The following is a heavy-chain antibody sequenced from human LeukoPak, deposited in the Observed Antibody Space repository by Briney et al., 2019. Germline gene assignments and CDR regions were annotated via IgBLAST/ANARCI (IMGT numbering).Heavy chain of an antibody. V-gene: IGHV1-18*01. CDR3: ARDGHYYDSSGQSDY. D-gene: IGHD3-22*01. CDR1: GYTFTSYG. Sequence: GASVKVSCKASGYTFTSYGISWVRQAPGQGLEWMGWISAYNGNTNYAQKLQGRVTMTTDTSTSTAYMELRSLRSDDTAVYYCARDGHYYDSSGQSDYWGQGTLITVSS. CDR2: ISAYNGNT. J-gene: IGHJ4*02.